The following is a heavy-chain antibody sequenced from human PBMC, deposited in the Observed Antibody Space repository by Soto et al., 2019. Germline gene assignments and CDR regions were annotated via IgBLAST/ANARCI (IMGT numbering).Heavy chain of an antibody. J-gene: IGHJ4*02. CDR3: ARPNRYCSGNSCSEFLGY. CDR1: GYTFTSYY. CDR2: INPSGGST. D-gene: IGHD2-15*01. V-gene: IGHV1-46*01. Sequence: ASVKVSCKASGYTFTSYYMHWVRQAPGQGLEWMGIINPSGGSTSYAQKFQGRVTMTRDTSTSTVYMELSSLRSEDTAMYYCARPNRYCSGNSCSEFLGYWGQGTLVTVSS.